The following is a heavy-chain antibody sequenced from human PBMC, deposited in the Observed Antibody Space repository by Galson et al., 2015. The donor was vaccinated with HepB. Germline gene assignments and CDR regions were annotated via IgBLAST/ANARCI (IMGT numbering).Heavy chain of an antibody. D-gene: IGHD3-3*01. Sequence: SVKVSCKASGYTFTSYAMHWVRQAPGQRLEWMGWINAGKGNTKYSQKFQGRVTITADKSTSTAYMELSSLRSEDTAVYYCARDPYDFWTGIGDAFDIWGQGTMVTVSS. V-gene: IGHV1-3*01. CDR1: GYTFTSYA. CDR3: ARDPYDFWTGIGDAFDI. J-gene: IGHJ3*02. CDR2: INAGKGNT.